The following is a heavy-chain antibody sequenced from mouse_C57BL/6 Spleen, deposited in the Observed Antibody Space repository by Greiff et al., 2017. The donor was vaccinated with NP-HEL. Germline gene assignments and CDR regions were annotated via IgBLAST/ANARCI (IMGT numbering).Heavy chain of an antibody. CDR1: GFTFSDYY. CDR3: AIDRGGGDVYAMDY. Sequence: EVQLQQSEGGLVQPGSSMKLSCTASGFTFSDYYMAWVRQVPEKGLEWVANINYDGSSTYYLDSLKSRFIISRDNAKNILYLQMSSLKSEDTATYYCAIDRGGGDVYAMDYWGQGTSVTVSS. J-gene: IGHJ4*01. D-gene: IGHD3-3*01. V-gene: IGHV5-16*01. CDR2: INYDGSST.